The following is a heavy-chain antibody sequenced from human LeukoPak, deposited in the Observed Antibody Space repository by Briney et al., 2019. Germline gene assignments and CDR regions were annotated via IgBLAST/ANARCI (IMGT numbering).Heavy chain of an antibody. J-gene: IGHJ2*01. Sequence: SETLSITCTVSGGSISSGGYYWSWIRQHPGKGLEWIGYIYYSGSTYYNPSLKSRVTISVDTSRSQFSLKLSSVTAADTAVYYCARLVDYGDYEAWYFDLWGRGTLVTVSS. CDR1: GGSISSGGYY. CDR2: IYYSGST. CDR3: ARLVDYGDYEAWYFDL. V-gene: IGHV4-31*03. D-gene: IGHD4-17*01.